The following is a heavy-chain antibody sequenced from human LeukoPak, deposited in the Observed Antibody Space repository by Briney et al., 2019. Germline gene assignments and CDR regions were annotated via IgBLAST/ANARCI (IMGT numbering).Heavy chain of an antibody. V-gene: IGHV4-34*01. Sequence: SETLSLTCAVYGGSFSGYYWDWIRQPPGKGLEWMGEINHSGSTNYNPSLKSRVTISVDTSKNQFSLKLSSVTAADAAVYYCARGRDRYGDHRRPDAFDIWGQGTMVTVSS. CDR2: INHSGST. D-gene: IGHD4-17*01. CDR1: GGSFSGYY. CDR3: ARGRDRYGDHRRPDAFDI. J-gene: IGHJ3*02.